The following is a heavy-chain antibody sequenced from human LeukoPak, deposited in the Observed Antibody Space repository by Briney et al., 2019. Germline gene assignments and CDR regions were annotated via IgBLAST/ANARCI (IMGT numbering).Heavy chain of an antibody. J-gene: IGHJ6*02. Sequence: GGSLRLSCTASGFTFGDYAMSWFRQAPGKGLEWVGLIRSKAYGGTTEYAASVKGRFTISRDDSKSIAYLQMSSLKTEDTAVYYCTRVGYFDNSGYYYTPFYGMDVWGQGTTVTVSS. CDR2: IRSKAYGGTT. V-gene: IGHV3-49*03. CDR3: TRVGYFDNSGYYYTPFYGMDV. CDR1: GFTFGDYA. D-gene: IGHD3-22*01.